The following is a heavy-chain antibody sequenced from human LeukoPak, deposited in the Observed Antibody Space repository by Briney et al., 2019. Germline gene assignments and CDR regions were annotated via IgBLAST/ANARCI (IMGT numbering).Heavy chain of an antibody. J-gene: IGHJ4*02. CDR2: IKQDGSEK. CDR1: GFTFSNYW. Sequence: PGGSLRLSCAASGFTFSNYWMSWVRQAPGKGLEWVANIKQDGSEKYYVDSVKGRFTISRDSAKNSLYLQMNSLRAEDTAVYYCARDDDWNYEDYWGQGTLVTVSS. CDR3: ARDDDWNYEDY. V-gene: IGHV3-7*01. D-gene: IGHD1-7*01.